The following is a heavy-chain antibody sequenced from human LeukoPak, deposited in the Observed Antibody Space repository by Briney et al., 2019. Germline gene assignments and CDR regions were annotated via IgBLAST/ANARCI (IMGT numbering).Heavy chain of an antibody. CDR3: ARGVAVAGPPFFYDY. D-gene: IGHD6-19*01. J-gene: IGHJ4*02. CDR1: GYSISSGYD. CDR2: IYHSGST. V-gene: IGHV4-38-2*01. Sequence: SETLSLTCAVSGYSISSGYDWGWIRQPPGKGLEWIGSIYHSGSTYYNPSLKSRVTISVDTSKNQFSLKLSSVTAADTAVYYCARGVAVAGPPFFYDYWGQGTLVTVSS.